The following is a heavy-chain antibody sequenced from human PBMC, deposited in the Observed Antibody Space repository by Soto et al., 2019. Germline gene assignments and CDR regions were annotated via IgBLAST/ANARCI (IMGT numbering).Heavy chain of an antibody. CDR1: GGTFSKYS. CDR3: ARSRAAAPPRVGMDV. Sequence: SVKVSCKASGGTFSKYSISWVRQAPVQGLEWMGGIIPFFQTPNYAQKYQGRVTITADESTTTAYMEMRSLRSEDTAVYYCARSRAAAPPRVGMDVWGQGTTVTVSS. CDR2: IIPFFQTP. J-gene: IGHJ6*02. V-gene: IGHV1-69*13. D-gene: IGHD6-13*01.